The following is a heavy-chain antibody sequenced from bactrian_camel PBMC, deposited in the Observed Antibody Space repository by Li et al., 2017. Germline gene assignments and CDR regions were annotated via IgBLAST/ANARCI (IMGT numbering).Heavy chain of an antibody. J-gene: IGHJ6*01. V-gene: IGHV3S63*01. CDR3: AADPFRSTWPPCVERANFGY. CDR2: IATGSGNT. CDR1: GDSVNFYC. Sequence: VQLVESGGGSVQAGGSLRLSCSGSGDSVNFYCMVWFHQAPGKEREGVARIATGSGNTYYADSVKGRFTISQDNAKNTVYLQMNSLKDEDTAMYYCAADPFRSTWPPCVERANFGYWGQGTQVTVS.